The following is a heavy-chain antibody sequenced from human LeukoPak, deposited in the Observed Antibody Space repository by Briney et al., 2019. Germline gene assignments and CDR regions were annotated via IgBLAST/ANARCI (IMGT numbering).Heavy chain of an antibody. CDR2: IKHHGSEK. CDR1: GFIFTNYF. V-gene: IGHV3-7*01. D-gene: IGHD3-3*01. J-gene: IGHJ4*02. Sequence: GGAPRLSCAAPGFIFTNYFMSWVRQAPGEGGEGGGRIKHHGSEKYYVDSVRGRFTISRDNTMNSLYLQMSSLRAEDTAVYYCATDRGWRTSGYYLYYFEYWGQGTLVTYSS. CDR3: ATDRGWRTSGYYLYYFEY.